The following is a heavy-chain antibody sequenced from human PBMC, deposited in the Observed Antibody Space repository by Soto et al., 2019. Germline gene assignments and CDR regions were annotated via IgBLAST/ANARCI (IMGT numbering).Heavy chain of an antibody. J-gene: IGHJ4*02. CDR1: GGSFSGYY. Sequence: SETLSLTCAVYGGSFSGYYWSWIRQPPGKGLEWIGEINHSGSTNYNQSHKSRDTISVDTSKNQLSLKQNSMTAADTAEYYCARHNYGSGSTYFDYWGQGTLVTVSS. V-gene: IGHV4-34*01. CDR2: INHSGST. CDR3: ARHNYGSGSTYFDY. D-gene: IGHD3-10*01.